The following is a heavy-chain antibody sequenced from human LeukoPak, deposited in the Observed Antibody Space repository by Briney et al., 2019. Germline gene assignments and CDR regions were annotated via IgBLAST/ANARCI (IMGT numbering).Heavy chain of an antibody. V-gene: IGHV1-69*05. D-gene: IGHD3-9*01. CDR1: GGTFSSYA. CDR3: ARDRILRYFDWSQGDAFDI. J-gene: IGHJ3*02. Sequence: ASAKVSCKASGGTFSSYAISWVRQAPGQGLEWMGGIIPIFGTANYAQKFQGRVTITTDESTSTAYMELSSLRSEDTAVYYCARDRILRYFDWSQGDAFDIWGQGTMVTVSS. CDR2: IIPIFGTA.